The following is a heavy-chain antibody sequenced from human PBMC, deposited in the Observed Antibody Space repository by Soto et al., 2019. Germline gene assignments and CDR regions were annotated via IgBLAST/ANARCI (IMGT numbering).Heavy chain of an antibody. J-gene: IGHJ3*01. D-gene: IGHD3-16*01. CDR2: IQPDGSHR. CDR3: ARNPHGDFGGGSV. Sequence: EVQLVESGGGLVQPGGSLRLSCVASGFSFSSFWMNWVRQAPGKGLEWVANIQPDGSHRQYLDSVKGRFTISRDNVKNSMELQMGGLGAEDMALYYCARNPHGDFGGGSVWGQGTLVTVSS. V-gene: IGHV3-7*01. CDR1: GFSFSSFW.